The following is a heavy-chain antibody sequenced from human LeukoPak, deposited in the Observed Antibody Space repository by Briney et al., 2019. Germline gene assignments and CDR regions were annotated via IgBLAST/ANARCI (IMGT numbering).Heavy chain of an antibody. CDR1: GGSISSYY. V-gene: IGHV4-59*01. CDR3: ARVRGGWYDY. Sequence: RPSETLSLTCTVSGGSISSYYWSWIRQPPGKGLEWIGYIYYGGSTNYNPSLKSRVTISVDTSKNQFSLKLSSVTAADTAVYYCARVRGGWYDYWGQGTLVTVSS. D-gene: IGHD6-19*01. J-gene: IGHJ4*02. CDR2: IYYGGST.